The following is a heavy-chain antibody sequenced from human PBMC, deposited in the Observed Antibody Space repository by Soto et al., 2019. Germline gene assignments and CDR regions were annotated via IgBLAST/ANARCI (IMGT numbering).Heavy chain of an antibody. D-gene: IGHD2-15*01. CDR3: ARGKDCSGGSCYHWYFDL. Sequence: QVQLQESGPGLVKPSQTLSLTCTVSGGSISSGGYYWSWIRQHPGKGLEWIGYIYYSGSTYYNPSLKSRVTISVDTSKNQFSLKLSSVSAADTAVYYCARGKDCSGGSCYHWYFDLWGHGTLVTVSS. CDR1: GGSISSGGYY. CDR2: IYYSGST. J-gene: IGHJ2*01. V-gene: IGHV4-31*03.